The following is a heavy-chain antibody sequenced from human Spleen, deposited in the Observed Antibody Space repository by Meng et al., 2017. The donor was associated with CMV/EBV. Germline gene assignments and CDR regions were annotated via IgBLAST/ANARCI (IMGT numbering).Heavy chain of an antibody. Sequence: SVKVSCKTSGYNFTAYYIHWVRRAPGQGLEWMGGIIPIFGTANYAQKFQGRVTITTDESTSTAYMELSSLRSEDTAVYYCARSPVHFGVVIRYYGMDVWGQGTTVTVSS. CDR3: ARSPVHFGVVIRYYGMDV. J-gene: IGHJ6*02. V-gene: IGHV1-69*05. CDR2: IIPIFGTA. D-gene: IGHD3-3*01. CDR1: GYNFTAYY.